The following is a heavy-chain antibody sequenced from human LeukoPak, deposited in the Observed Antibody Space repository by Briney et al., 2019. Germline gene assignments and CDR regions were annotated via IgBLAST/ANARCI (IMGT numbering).Heavy chain of an antibody. V-gene: IGHV3-74*01. D-gene: IGHD6-6*01. Sequence: PGGSLRHSCAASGFTFSSYWMHWVRQAPGKGLVWVSRINSDGSSTSYADSVRGRFSISRDNAKNTLYLQMNSLRAEDTAVYYCARGLSGYASSLGYWGQGTLVTVSA. CDR1: GFTFSSYW. CDR3: ARGLSGYASSLGY. J-gene: IGHJ4*02. CDR2: INSDGSST.